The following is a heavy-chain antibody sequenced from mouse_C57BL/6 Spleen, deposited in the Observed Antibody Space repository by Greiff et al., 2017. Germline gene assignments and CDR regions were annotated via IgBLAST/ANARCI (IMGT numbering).Heavy chain of an antibody. CDR1: GYTFTSYW. D-gene: IGHD2-4*01. Sequence: VQLQQPGAELVKPGASVTMSCKASGYTFTSYWITWVKQRPGQGLEWIGDIYPGSGSTNYNEKFKSKATLTVDTSSSTAYMQRSSLTSEDSAVYYCARGLYDYDYFDYWGQGTTLTVSS. J-gene: IGHJ2*01. CDR3: ARGLYDYDYFDY. V-gene: IGHV1-55*01. CDR2: IYPGSGST.